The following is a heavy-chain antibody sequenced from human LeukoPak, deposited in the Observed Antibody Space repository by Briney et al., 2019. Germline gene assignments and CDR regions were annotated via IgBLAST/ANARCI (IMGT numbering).Heavy chain of an antibody. V-gene: IGHV5-51*01. Sequence: GESLEISCKGSGYSFTSYWIGWVRQMPGKGLEWMGIIYPGDSDTRYSPSFQGQVTISADKSISTAYLQWSSLKASDTAMYYCARGPYYDSSGYPERWFDPWGQGTLVTVSS. J-gene: IGHJ5*02. CDR2: IYPGDSDT. CDR1: GYSFTSYW. CDR3: ARGPYYDSSGYPERWFDP. D-gene: IGHD3-22*01.